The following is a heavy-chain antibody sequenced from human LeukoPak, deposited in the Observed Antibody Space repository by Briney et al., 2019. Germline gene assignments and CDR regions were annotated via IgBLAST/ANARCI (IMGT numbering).Heavy chain of an antibody. Sequence: PSETLSLTCTVSGGSISSGDYYWSWIRQPPGKGLEWIGYIYYSGSTYYNPSLKSRVTISVDTSKNQFSLKLSSVTAADTAVYYCARAQSDYGDTQYYFDYWGQGTLVTVSS. CDR1: GGSISSGDYY. D-gene: IGHD4-17*01. V-gene: IGHV4-30-4*08. CDR3: ARAQSDYGDTQYYFDY. J-gene: IGHJ4*02. CDR2: IYYSGST.